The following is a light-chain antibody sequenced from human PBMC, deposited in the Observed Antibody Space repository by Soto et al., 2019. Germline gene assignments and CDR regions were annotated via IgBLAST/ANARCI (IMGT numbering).Light chain of an antibody. CDR3: QQRSNWPLT. CDR2: GAS. J-gene: IGKJ5*01. Sequence: EIVLTQSPATLSLSPGESATLSCRASQSISSYLAWYQQKPGQAPRLLIYGASNRATGIPARFSGSGSGTDFTLTISSLEPEDFAVYYCQQRSNWPLTFGQGTRLEIK. CDR1: QSISSY. V-gene: IGKV3-11*01.